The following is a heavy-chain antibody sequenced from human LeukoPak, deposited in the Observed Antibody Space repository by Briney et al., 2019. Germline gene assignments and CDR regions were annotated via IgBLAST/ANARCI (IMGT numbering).Heavy chain of an antibody. J-gene: IGHJ3*02. CDR2: INHSGST. CDR1: DESFSGYY. Sequence: SETLSLTCAVYDESFSGYYCSWIRQPPRKGLEWIGEINHSGSTNYNPSLQSRVTISVDTSKNQFSLKVSSVSAADTAVYYCARGNRPYGEHEAFDIWGHGTTVTVSP. V-gene: IGHV4-34*01. CDR3: ARGNRPYGEHEAFDI. D-gene: IGHD3-10*01.